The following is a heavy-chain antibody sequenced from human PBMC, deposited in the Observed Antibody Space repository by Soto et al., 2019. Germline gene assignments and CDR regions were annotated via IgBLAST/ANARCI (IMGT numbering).Heavy chain of an antibody. CDR3: ATASDWAFDY. V-gene: IGHV5-51*01. J-gene: IGHJ4*02. CDR1: GYSFLNYW. Sequence: PGESLKISCQASGYSFLNYWIGWVRQMPGKGLEWMGIIYPDDSDTRYSPSFQGQVTISVDESSSTAYLQWSSLKASDTAMYYCATASDWAFDYWGQGTLVTVSS. CDR2: IYPDDSDT. D-gene: IGHD3-9*01.